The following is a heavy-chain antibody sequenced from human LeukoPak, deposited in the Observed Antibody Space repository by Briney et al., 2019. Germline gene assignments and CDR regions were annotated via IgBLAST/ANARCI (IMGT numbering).Heavy chain of an antibody. Sequence: LSGGSLRLSCAASGFTFSSYEMNWVRQAPGKGLEWVANIKQDGSEKYYVDSVKGRFTISRDNSNNTLYLQMGSLRAEDTAVYYCARLLVYNSGGEAFDHWGQGTLVTVSS. D-gene: IGHD1-20*01. CDR2: IKQDGSEK. CDR1: GFTFSSYE. V-gene: IGHV3-7*01. CDR3: ARLLVYNSGGEAFDH. J-gene: IGHJ4*02.